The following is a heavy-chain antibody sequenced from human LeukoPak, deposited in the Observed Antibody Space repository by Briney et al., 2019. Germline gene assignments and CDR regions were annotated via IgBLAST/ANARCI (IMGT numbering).Heavy chain of an antibody. D-gene: IGHD2-2*01. V-gene: IGHV3-23*01. J-gene: IGHJ5*02. CDR2: ISGSGGST. CDR3: AKAHCSSTSCYDINWFDP. Sequence: GGSLRLSCAASGFTFSSYAMSWVRQAPGKGLEWVSAISGSGGSTYYADSVKGRFTISGDNSKNTLYLQMNSLRAEDTAVYYCAKAHCSSTSCYDINWFDPWGQGTLVTVSS. CDR1: GFTFSSYA.